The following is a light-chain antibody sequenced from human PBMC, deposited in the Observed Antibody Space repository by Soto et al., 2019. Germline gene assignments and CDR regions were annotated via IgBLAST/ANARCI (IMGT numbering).Light chain of an antibody. Sequence: QSALTQPASVSGSPGQSITISCTGTSSDVGGYNYVSWYQLHPGKAPKLIIYEVSNRPSGVSNRFSGSKSGNTASLTISGLQAEDEADYYCNSHTSSTAYVFGTGTKGTVL. CDR2: EVS. J-gene: IGLJ1*01. V-gene: IGLV2-14*01. CDR3: NSHTSSTAYV. CDR1: SSDVGGYNY.